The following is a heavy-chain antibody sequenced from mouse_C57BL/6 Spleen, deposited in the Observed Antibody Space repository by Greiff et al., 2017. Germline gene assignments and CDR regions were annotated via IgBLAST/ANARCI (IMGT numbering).Heavy chain of an antibody. V-gene: IGHV1-5*01. CDR2: IYPGNSDT. J-gene: IGHJ2*01. CDR3: TRCPRYDYDGGYFDY. CDR1: GYTFTSYW. Sequence: VQLQQSGTVLARPGASVKMSCKTSGYTFTSYWMHWVKQRPGQGLEWIGAIYPGNSDTSYNQKFKGKDKLTAVTSASTAYMELSSLTNEDSAVYYCTRCPRYDYDGGYFDYWGQGTTLTVSS. D-gene: IGHD2-4*01.